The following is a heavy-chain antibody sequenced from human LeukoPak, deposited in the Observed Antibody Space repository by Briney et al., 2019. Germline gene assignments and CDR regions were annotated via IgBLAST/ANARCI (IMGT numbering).Heavy chain of an antibody. J-gene: IGHJ5*02. CDR1: GFSFSSYG. D-gene: IGHD6-19*01. V-gene: IGHV3-30*02. CDR2: IRYDGTNK. Sequence: PGGSLRLSCAASGFSFSSYGMHWVRQAPGKGLEWVAFIRYDGTNKYYADSVKGRFTISRDNSKNTLYLQMNSLRAEDTAVYYCAKPAVAGTGGWFDPWGQGTLVTVSS. CDR3: AKPAVAGTGGWFDP.